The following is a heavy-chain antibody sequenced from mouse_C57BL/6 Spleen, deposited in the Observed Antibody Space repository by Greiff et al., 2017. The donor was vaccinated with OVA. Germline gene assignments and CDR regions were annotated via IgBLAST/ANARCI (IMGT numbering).Heavy chain of an antibody. Sequence: QVQLKQSGAELVKPGASVKISCKASGYAFSSYWMNWVKQRPGKGLEWIGQIYPGDGDTNYNGKFKGKATLTADKSSSTAYMQLSSLTSEDSAVDFCARPGVVAKDYAMDYWGQGTSVTVSS. V-gene: IGHV1-80*01. CDR2: IYPGDGDT. CDR1: GYAFSSYW. J-gene: IGHJ4*01. CDR3: ARPGVVAKDYAMDY. D-gene: IGHD1-1*01.